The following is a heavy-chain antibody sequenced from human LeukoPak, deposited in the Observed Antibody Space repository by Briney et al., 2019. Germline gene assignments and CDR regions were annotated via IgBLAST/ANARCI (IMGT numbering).Heavy chain of an antibody. CDR1: GGTFSSYA. Sequence: ASVKVSCKASGGTFSSYAISWVRQAPGQGLEWMGGIIPIFGTANYAQRFQGRVMITADESTSTAYMELSSLRSEDTAVYYCATAGFGENYFDYWGQGTLVTVSS. CDR3: ATAGFGENYFDY. J-gene: IGHJ4*02. CDR2: IIPIFGTA. D-gene: IGHD3-10*01. V-gene: IGHV1-69*13.